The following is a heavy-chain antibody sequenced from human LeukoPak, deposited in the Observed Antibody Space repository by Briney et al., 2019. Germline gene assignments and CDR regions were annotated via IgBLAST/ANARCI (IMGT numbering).Heavy chain of an antibody. Sequence: ASVKVSCKASGYTFTGYFIHWVRQAPGQGLEWMGWINPNSGGTNYAQNFQGRVTVTRDTSISTAYMELSSLRSDDTAVYYCARGLELVTGPLNWFDSWGLGTLVTVSS. J-gene: IGHJ5*01. V-gene: IGHV1-2*02. CDR1: GYTFTGYF. CDR3: ARGLELVTGPLNWFDS. CDR2: INPNSGGT. D-gene: IGHD1-7*01.